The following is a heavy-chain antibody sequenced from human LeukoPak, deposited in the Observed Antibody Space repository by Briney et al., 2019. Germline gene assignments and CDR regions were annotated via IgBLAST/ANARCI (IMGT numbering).Heavy chain of an antibody. J-gene: IGHJ4*02. V-gene: IGHV3-23*05. Sequence: GGSLRLSCAASGLTFSSYAMNWVRQAPGKGLEWVSSIDNSGNYIYYGDSVKGRFTISRDNSKNTLYLQMNSLRAEDTAVYYCAKWGCSGGSCYPFDYWGQGTLVTVSS. CDR3: AKWGCSGGSCYPFDY. CDR1: GLTFSSYA. D-gene: IGHD2-15*01. CDR2: IDNSGNYI.